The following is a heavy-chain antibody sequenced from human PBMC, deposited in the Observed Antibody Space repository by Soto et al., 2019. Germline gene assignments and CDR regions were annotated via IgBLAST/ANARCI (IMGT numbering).Heavy chain of an antibody. CDR2: ISGSGGST. Sequence: PGGSLRLSCAASGFTFRSYARTWVRQAPGKGLEWVSAISGSGGSTYYADSVKGRFTISRDNSKNTLYLQMNSLRAEDTAVYYCANIDYYDSSAYFDYWGQGTLVTVSS. D-gene: IGHD3-22*01. CDR1: GFTFRSYA. J-gene: IGHJ4*02. V-gene: IGHV3-23*01. CDR3: ANIDYYDSSAYFDY.